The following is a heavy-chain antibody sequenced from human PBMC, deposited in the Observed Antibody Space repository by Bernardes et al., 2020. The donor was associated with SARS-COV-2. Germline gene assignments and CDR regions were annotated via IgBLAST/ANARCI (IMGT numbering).Heavy chain of an antibody. Sequence: GSLRLSCSASGFIFSTYYIHWVRQAPGKGLEYVSSISSNGAGTYYADSVKGRFSISRDNSKNTLYLQMSSLRPDDMGVYYCVKQYCGGTNCYTGAFDMWGHGTVVTVSS. CDR1: GFIFSTYY. D-gene: IGHD2-2*02. V-gene: IGHV3-64D*06. CDR3: VKQYCGGTNCYTGAFDM. J-gene: IGHJ3*02. CDR2: ISSNGAGT.